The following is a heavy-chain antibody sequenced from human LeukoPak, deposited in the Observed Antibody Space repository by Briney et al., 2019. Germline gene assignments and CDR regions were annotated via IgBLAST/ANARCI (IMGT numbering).Heavy chain of an antibody. J-gene: IGHJ4*02. CDR2: ISGSSSYI. CDR3: ARAYNWNLDY. Sequence: PGGSLRLSCAASGFTFSSNSMNWVRKAPGKGLEWVSSISGSSSYIYHADSVKGRFTISRDNAKNSLYLQMNSQRAEDTAVYYCARAYNWNLDYWGQGTLVTVSS. V-gene: IGHV3-21*01. CDR1: GFTFSSNS. D-gene: IGHD1-20*01.